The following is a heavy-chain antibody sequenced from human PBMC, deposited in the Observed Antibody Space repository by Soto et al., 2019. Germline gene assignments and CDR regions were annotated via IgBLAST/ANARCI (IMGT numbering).Heavy chain of an antibody. CDR3: VVGAATGDY. CDR1: GGTFSSYT. J-gene: IGHJ4*02. CDR2: IIPILGIA. D-gene: IGHD2-15*01. V-gene: IGHV1-69*02. Sequence: QVQLVQSGAEVKKPGSSVKVSCKASGGTFSSYTISWVRQAPGQGLEWMGRIIPILGIANYAQKFQGRVTITADKATSTADMELSSLRSEDTAVYYCVVGAATGDYWGQGTLVTVSS.